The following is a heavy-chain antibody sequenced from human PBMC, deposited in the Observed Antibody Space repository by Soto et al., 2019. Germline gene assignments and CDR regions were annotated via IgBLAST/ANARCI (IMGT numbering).Heavy chain of an antibody. CDR1: GFAFSDYP. V-gene: IGHV3-23*01. Sequence: EVLLLESGGGVVQPGKSLKISCATSGFAFSDYPMTWVRQPPGQGLEWVSGISASGEKPYYADSVKGRFTISRDNSKNTLSLQMNSLRVEDTGIYYCAKLEWLEFGGDYWGQGTLVTVSS. CDR2: ISASGEKP. CDR3: AKLEWLEFGGDY. J-gene: IGHJ4*02. D-gene: IGHD6-19*01.